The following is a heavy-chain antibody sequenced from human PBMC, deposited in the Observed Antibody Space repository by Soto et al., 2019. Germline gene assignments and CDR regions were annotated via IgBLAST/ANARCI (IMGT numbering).Heavy chain of an antibody. CDR3: ARSVGGSNVNFDY. CDR1: GGTFSSYT. CDR2: IIPILGIA. Sequence: SVKVSCTASGGTFSSYTISWVRQAPGQGLEWMGRIIPILGIANYAQKFQGRVTITADKSTSTAYMELSSLRSEDTAVYYCARSVGGSNVNFDYWGKGTPVPVSS. V-gene: IGHV1-69*02. D-gene: IGHD3-10*01. J-gene: IGHJ4*02.